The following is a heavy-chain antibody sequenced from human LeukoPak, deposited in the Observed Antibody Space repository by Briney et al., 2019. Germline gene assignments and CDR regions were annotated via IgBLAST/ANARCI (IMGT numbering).Heavy chain of an antibody. CDR1: GFTFSSYW. CDR2: INSDGSST. J-gene: IGHJ4*02. CDR3: ASGWLQPRLDY. Sequence: QPGGSLRLSCAASGFTFSSYWMHWVRQAPGKGLVWVSRINSDGSSTSYADSVKGRFTISRDNAKNTLYLQMNSLRAEDTAVYYCASGWLQPRLDYWGQGTLVTVSS. V-gene: IGHV3-74*01. D-gene: IGHD5-24*01.